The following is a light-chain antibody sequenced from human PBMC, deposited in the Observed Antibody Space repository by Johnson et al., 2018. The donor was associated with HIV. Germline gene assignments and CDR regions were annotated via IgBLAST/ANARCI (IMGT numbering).Light chain of an antibody. CDR1: SSNIGINY. CDR3: GTWDSRLSAYV. Sequence: QSVLTQPPSVSAAPGQKVTISCSGSSSNIGINYVSWYQQLPGTAPKLLIYDNTKRPSGIPDRFSGSKSGTSATLGITGLQTGDEADYYCGTWDSRLSAYVFGTGTKVTVL. CDR2: DNT. J-gene: IGLJ1*01. V-gene: IGLV1-51*01.